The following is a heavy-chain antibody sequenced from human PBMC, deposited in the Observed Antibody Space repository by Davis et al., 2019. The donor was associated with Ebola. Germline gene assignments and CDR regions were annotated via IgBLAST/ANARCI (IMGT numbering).Heavy chain of an antibody. CDR3: ASLGARTRDGYNLGTWFDP. Sequence: PGGSLRLSCAASGFTFSRHWMHWVRQAPGKGLVWVSRINNDGSSTTYADSVKGRFTISRDNAKNTLHLQMNSLRAEDTAVYYCASLGARTRDGYNLGTWFDPWGQGTLVTVSS. V-gene: IGHV3-74*01. CDR1: GFTFSRHW. D-gene: IGHD5-24*01. J-gene: IGHJ5*02. CDR2: INNDGSST.